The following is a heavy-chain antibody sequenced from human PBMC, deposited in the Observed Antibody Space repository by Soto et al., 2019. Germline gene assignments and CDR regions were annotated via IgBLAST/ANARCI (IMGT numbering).Heavy chain of an antibody. V-gene: IGHV4-39*01. J-gene: IGHJ5*02. D-gene: IGHD3-3*01. CDR3: ARQSPRSIFGVVIIPDWFDP. Sequence: PETLSLTCTVSGGSISSSSYYWGWIRQPPGKGLEWIGSIYYSGSTYYNPSLRSRVTISVDTSKNQFSLKLSSVTAADTAVYYCARQSPRSIFGVVIIPDWFDPWGQGTLVTVSS. CDR2: IYYSGST. CDR1: GGSISSSSYY.